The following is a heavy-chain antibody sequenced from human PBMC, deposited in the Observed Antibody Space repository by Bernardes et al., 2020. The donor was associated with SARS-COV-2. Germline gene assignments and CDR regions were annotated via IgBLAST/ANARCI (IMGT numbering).Heavy chain of an antibody. CDR1: GGSISSYY. CDR2: IYYSGST. V-gene: IGHV4-59*08. J-gene: IGHJ6*02. D-gene: IGHD3-3*01. CDR3: ARHAPTTIFGVVIIANMDV. Sequence: SETLSLTRTVSGGSISSYYWSWIRQPPGKGLEWIGYIYYSGSTNYNPSLKSRVTISVDTSKNQFSLKLSSVTAADTAVYYCARHAPTTIFGVVIIANMDVWGQGTTVTVSS.